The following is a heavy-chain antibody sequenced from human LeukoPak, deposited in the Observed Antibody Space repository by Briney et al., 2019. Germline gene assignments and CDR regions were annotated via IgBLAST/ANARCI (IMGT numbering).Heavy chain of an antibody. D-gene: IGHD3-10*01. CDR1: GFTFSSYG. Sequence: GGSLRLSCAASGFTFSSYGMHWVRQAPGKGLEWVAVISYDGSNKYYADSVKGRFTISRDNSKNTLYLQMNSLRAEDTAVYYCAKAVRGVTYYYYYMDVWGKGTTVTISS. V-gene: IGHV3-30*18. CDR3: AKAVRGVTYYYYYMDV. J-gene: IGHJ6*03. CDR2: ISYDGSNK.